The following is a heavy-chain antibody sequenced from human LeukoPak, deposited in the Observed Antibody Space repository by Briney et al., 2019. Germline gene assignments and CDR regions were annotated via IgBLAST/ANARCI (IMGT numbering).Heavy chain of an antibody. CDR3: ARENVDYDFWSGYPNWFDP. CDR1: GFTFTSYW. V-gene: IGHV3-7*05. CDR2: IRQDGSEK. D-gene: IGHD3-3*01. J-gene: IGHJ5*02. Sequence: GGSLRLSCAVSGFTFTSYWMSWVRQAPGKGLEWVANIRQDGSEKYYVDSVKGRSSISRDNAKKSLYLQMNSLRADDTAVYYCARENVDYDFWSGYPNWFDPWGQGTLVTVSS.